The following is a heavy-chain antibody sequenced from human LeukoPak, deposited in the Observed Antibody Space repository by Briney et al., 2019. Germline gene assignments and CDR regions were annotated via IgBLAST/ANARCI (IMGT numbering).Heavy chain of an antibody. CDR3: ARAGSYDFWSFMDV. CDR1: GLTVSSNF. Sequence: GGSLKLSCAATGLTVSSNFMSWVRQAPGKGLEWVSGVSGSGSSTYYADSVEGRFTISRDNSREKVFLQMSSLRVEDAAVYYCARAGSYDFWSFMDVWGKGTTVTVSS. CDR2: VSGSGSST. V-gene: IGHV3-23*01. J-gene: IGHJ6*03. D-gene: IGHD3-3*01.